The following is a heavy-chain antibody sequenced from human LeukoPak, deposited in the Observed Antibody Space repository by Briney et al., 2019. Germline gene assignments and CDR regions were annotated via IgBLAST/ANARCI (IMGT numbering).Heavy chain of an antibody. CDR2: VSYTGMT. CDR1: GGSLSGHY. V-gene: IGHV4-59*11. D-gene: IGHD3-22*01. J-gene: IGHJ3*01. Sequence: SETLSLTCTVSGGSLSGHYWSWIRQPPGKRLEWIGYVSYTGMTKYNPSLQSRVTISIDTSKSQFSLKLTSVTSADTAVYSCARLLDNDIRGDPDTFDVWGQGTTVIVSS. CDR3: ARLLDNDIRGDPDTFDV.